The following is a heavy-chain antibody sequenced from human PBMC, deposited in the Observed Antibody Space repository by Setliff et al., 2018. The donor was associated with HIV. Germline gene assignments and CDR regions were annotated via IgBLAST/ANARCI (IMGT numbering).Heavy chain of an antibody. J-gene: IGHJ6*03. V-gene: IGHV3-30*04. CDR2: ISYDGTYK. Sequence: LRLSCAASGFTFRSYAIHWVRQAPGKGLEWVALISYDGTYKYYAESVKGRFTISRDNSRNTLYLQMNSLRTEDTAVYYCAKDWGSRLSYSFYYMDVWGKGTTVTVSS. CDR3: AKDWGSRLSYSFYYMDV. D-gene: IGHD3-16*01. CDR1: GFTFRSYA.